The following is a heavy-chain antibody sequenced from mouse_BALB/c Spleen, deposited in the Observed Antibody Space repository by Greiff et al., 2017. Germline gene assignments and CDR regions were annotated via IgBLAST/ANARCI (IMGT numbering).Heavy chain of an antibody. J-gene: IGHJ4*01. CDR3: ARSLITTVVVDAMDY. Sequence: EVKLQESGPSLVKPSQTLSLTCSVTGDSITSGYWNWIRKFPGNKLEYMGYISYSGSTYYNPSLKSRISITRDTSKNQYYLQLNSVTTEDTATYYCARSLITTVVVDAMDYWGQGTSVTVSS. V-gene: IGHV3-8*02. CDR2: ISYSGST. D-gene: IGHD1-1*01. CDR1: GDSITSGY.